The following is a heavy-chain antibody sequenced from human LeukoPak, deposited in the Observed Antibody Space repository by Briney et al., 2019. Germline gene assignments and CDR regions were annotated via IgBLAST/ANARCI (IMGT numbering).Heavy chain of an antibody. Sequence: SGTLSLTCAVSGGSISSSNWWSWVRQPPGKGLEWIGDIYHSGSTNYNPSLKSRVTISVDKSKNQFSLKLSSVTAADTAVYYCARDRGAITIPLDYWGQGTLVTVSS. V-gene: IGHV4-4*02. CDR1: GGSISSSNW. J-gene: IGHJ4*02. CDR2: IYHSGST. D-gene: IGHD1-26*01. CDR3: ARDRGAITIPLDY.